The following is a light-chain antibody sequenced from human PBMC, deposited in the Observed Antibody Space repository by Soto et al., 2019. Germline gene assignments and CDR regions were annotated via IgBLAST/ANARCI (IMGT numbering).Light chain of an antibody. J-gene: IGKJ4*01. CDR2: AAS. CDR3: QQYSSYSPLT. Sequence: DIQMTQSPSSVSASVGDRVTITCRASQDLSSWLAWYQQKPGKAPKLLIYAASSLQSGVPSRFSGRRSGTEFTLTIASVQPEDFATYYCQQYSSYSPLTFGGGTKVDIK. CDR1: QDLSSW. V-gene: IGKV1D-16*01.